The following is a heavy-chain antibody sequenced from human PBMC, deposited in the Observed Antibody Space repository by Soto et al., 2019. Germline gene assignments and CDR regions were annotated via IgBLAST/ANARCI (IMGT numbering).Heavy chain of an antibody. D-gene: IGHD4-4*01. J-gene: IGHJ4*02. Sequence: SVKVWSKATSVTFNRQDMRWVRQAPVQGLEWMGGIIPMCGTRHYAEKFQDRVTITADESTGTAYLELSSLTSEDTAVYYCATSEGRDVYSFDYWGPGTLVTVYS. CDR2: IIPMCGTR. V-gene: IGHV1-69*13. CDR3: ATSEGRDVYSFDY. CDR1: SVTFNRQD.